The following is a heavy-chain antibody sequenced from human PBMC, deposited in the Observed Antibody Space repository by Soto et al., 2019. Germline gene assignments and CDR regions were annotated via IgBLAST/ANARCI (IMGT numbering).Heavy chain of an antibody. CDR1: GYIFTGHF. CDR2: INPKTGDT. Sequence: QVQLVQSGAEVKKPGASMKVSCKASGYIFTGHFMHWVRLAPGQGLEWMGWINPKTGDTGYAQKFQGRVTLTRDTSINTAYMDLNSLISDDTDVYYCVRGGSMTGAATLKTHFDIWGQGTMVTVSS. CDR3: VRGGSMTGAATLKTHFDI. J-gene: IGHJ3*02. D-gene: IGHD2-15*01. V-gene: IGHV1-2*02.